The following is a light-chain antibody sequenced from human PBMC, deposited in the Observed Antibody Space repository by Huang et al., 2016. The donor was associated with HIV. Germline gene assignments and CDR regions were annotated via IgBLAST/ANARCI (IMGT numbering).Light chain of an antibody. Sequence: EIVMTQSPATPSVSPGERATLSCRASQSVSSNLAWYQQKPGQAPRFLIYGASTRATGIPARFSGSGSGTEFTLTISSLQSEDFAVYYCHQYNNWRTFGQGTKVEIK. CDR1: QSVSSN. V-gene: IGKV3-15*01. CDR2: GAS. J-gene: IGKJ1*01. CDR3: HQYNNWRT.